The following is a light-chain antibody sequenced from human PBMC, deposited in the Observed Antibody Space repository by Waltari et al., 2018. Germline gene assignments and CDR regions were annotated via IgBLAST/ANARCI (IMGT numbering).Light chain of an antibody. CDR1: QGINTY. V-gene: IGKV1-9*01. CDR3: QQLYSYST. J-gene: IGKJ4*01. Sequence: DIQLTQSPSLLSASVGDRVTITRRASQGINTYLVWYQQKPGKAPHLLVSATSTLQRGVPSRFSVSGSGTEFTLTISSLQPEDSATYYCQQLYSYSTFGGGTKVEI. CDR2: ATS.